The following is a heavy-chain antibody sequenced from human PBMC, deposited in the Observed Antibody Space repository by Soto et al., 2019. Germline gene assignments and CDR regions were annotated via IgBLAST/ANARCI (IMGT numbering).Heavy chain of an antibody. CDR1: GLDFSGFS. CDR2: IGISSTST. J-gene: IGHJ4*02. D-gene: IGHD2-21*02. CDR3: ASIPTFMVLTPRDF. V-gene: IGHV3-23*05. Sequence: EVQFLESGGGLVQPGGSLRLSCATSGLDFSGFSMNWVRQAPGKGLEWVSSIGISSTSTYYADSVKGRFTISGDNSKSTLYLQMARLQVEDPALYYCASIPTFMVLTPRDFWGRGTLVTVSA.